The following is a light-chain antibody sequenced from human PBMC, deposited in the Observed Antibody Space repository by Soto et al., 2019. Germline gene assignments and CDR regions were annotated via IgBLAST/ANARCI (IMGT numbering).Light chain of an antibody. CDR3: QSADSSGTSYV. CDR1: ALPKQY. V-gene: IGLV3-25*02. Sequence: SYELTQPPSVSVSPGQTARITCSGDALPKQYAYWYQQKPGQAPVLVIYKDSERPSGIPERFSGSSSGTTVTLTISGVQAEDEADYYCQSADSSGTSYVFGTGTNVTVL. CDR2: KDS. J-gene: IGLJ1*01.